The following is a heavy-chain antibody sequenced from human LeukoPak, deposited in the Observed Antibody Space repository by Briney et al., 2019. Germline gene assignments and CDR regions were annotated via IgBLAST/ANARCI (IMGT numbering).Heavy chain of an antibody. V-gene: IGHV4-4*07. CDR2: IYTSGRT. Sequence: SSETLSLTCTVSGGSISSYYWSWIRQPAGKGLEWIGRIYTSGRTNYNASLKSRVTMSIDTSKNQFSLNLTSVTAADTAVYYCARGTGYSSTWNSVYFDYWGQGTLVTVSS. CDR3: ARGTGYSSTWNSVYFDY. CDR1: GGSISSYY. D-gene: IGHD6-13*01. J-gene: IGHJ4*02.